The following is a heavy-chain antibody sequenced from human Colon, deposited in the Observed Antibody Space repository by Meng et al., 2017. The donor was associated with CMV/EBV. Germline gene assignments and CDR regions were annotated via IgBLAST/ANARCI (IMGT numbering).Heavy chain of an antibody. D-gene: IGHD2/OR15-2a*01. CDR3: AREASIPAAQGSMPWWFDP. V-gene: IGHV4-61*01. CDR1: SDNYY. J-gene: IGHJ5*02. CDR2: IYPNGHT. Sequence: SDNYYWTWIRQPPGKGLEWIGFIYPNGHTDYNSSLKSRVTISLDTSKNQFSLRLTSVIPADTALYFCAREASIPAAQGSMPWWFDPWGQGTLVTVSS.